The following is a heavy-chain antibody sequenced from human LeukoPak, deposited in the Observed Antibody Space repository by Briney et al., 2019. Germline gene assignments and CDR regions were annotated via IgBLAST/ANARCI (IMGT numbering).Heavy chain of an antibody. CDR3: ASSPITMVRGVPSWFDP. D-gene: IGHD3-10*01. J-gene: IGHJ5*02. V-gene: IGHV1-18*01. CDR2: ISAYNGNT. CDR1: GYTFTSYG. Sequence: ASVKVSCKASGYTFTSYGISWVRQAPGQGLEWMGWISAYNGNTNYAQKFQGRVTMTRDTSISTAYMELSRLRSDDTAVYYCASSPITMVRGVPSWFDPWGQGTLVTVSS.